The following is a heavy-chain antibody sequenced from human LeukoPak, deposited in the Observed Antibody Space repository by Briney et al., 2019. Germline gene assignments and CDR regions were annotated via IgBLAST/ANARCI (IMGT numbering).Heavy chain of an antibody. CDR2: IYYSGST. CDR1: GGSVSSGSYY. CDR3: ARAPRGYCSSTSCYLGALDY. Sequence: SETLSLTCTVSGGSVSSGSYYWSWLRQPPGTGLEWIGYIYYSGSTNYNPSLKSRVTISVDTSKNQFSLKLSSVTAADTAVYYCARAPRGYCSSTSCYLGALDYWGQGTLVTVSP. J-gene: IGHJ4*02. V-gene: IGHV4-61*01. D-gene: IGHD2-2*01.